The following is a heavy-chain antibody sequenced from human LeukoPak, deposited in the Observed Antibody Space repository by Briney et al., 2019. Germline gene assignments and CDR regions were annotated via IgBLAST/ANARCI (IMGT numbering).Heavy chain of an antibody. CDR1: GFTFSSYW. D-gene: IGHD2-15*01. CDR2: IKQDGSEK. Sequence: GGSLRLSCAASGFTFSSYWMSWVRQAPGKGLEGVANIKQDGSEKYYVDSVKGRFTISRDNAKNSLYLQMNSLRAEDTAVYYCARLYCSGGSCYPITAFDYWGQGTLVTVSS. CDR3: ARLYCSGGSCYPITAFDY. V-gene: IGHV3-7*01. J-gene: IGHJ4*02.